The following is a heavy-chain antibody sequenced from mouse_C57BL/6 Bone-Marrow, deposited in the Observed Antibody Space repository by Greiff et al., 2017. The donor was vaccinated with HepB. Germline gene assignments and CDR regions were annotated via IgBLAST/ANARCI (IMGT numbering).Heavy chain of an antibody. CDR1: GYSITSGYY. D-gene: IGHD3-3*01. CDR3: ARSLGGYAMDY. CDR2: ISYDGSN. J-gene: IGHJ4*01. V-gene: IGHV3-6*01. Sequence: DVKLQESGPGLVKPSQSLSLTCSVTGYSITSGYYWNWIRQFPGNKLEWMGYISYDGSNNYNPSLKNRISITRDTSKNQFFLKLNSVTTEDTATYYCARSLGGYAMDYWGQGTSVTVSS.